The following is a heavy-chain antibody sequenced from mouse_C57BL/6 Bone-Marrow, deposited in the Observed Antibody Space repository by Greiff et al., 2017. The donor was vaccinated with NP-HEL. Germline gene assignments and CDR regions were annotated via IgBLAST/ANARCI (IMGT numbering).Heavy chain of an antibody. Sequence: QVQLQQSGAELMKPGASVKLSCKATGYTFPGYWMDWVKQRPGHGLEWIGQILPGSGSTNSTEKFKGKATFTADTSSNTAYMQLSSLTTEDSAIYCCARPYYYGSDCLVGYWGQGATLTGSS. J-gene: IGHJ2*01. V-gene: IGHV1-9*01. CDR1: GYTFPGYW. D-gene: IGHD1-1*01. CDR3: ARPYYYGSDCLVGY. CDR2: ILPGSGST.